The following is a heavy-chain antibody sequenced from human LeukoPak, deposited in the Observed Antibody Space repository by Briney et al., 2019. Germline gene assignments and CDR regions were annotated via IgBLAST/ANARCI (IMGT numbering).Heavy chain of an antibody. CDR1: GFQLSDYW. J-gene: IGHJ4*02. V-gene: IGHV3-74*01. D-gene: IGHD1-1*01. CDR2: IRSDGNSI. Sequence: PGGSLRLSCAASGFQLSDYWMHWVRQAPGKGLEWVSRIRSDGNSISYADSARGRFTISRDNTKNTLYLQMNSLRAEDTAVYFCARVGSTYFYSWGRGALVTVSS. CDR3: ARVGSTYFYS.